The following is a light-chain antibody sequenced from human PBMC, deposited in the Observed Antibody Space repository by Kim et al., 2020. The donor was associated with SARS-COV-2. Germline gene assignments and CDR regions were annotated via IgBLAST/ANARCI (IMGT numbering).Light chain of an antibody. CDR2: DAS. Sequence: LSPGERATLACRASQSVSSYLAWYQQKPGQAPRLLIYDASNRATGIPARFSGSGSGTDFTLTISSLEPEDFAVYYCQQRSNWPPYTFGQGTKLEIK. J-gene: IGKJ2*01. CDR1: QSVSSY. CDR3: QQRSNWPPYT. V-gene: IGKV3-11*01.